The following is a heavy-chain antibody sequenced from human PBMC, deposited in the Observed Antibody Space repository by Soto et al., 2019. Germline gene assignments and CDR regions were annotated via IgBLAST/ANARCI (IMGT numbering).Heavy chain of an antibody. D-gene: IGHD3-10*01. CDR1: GITVSSNF. CDR2: ISGSGGST. J-gene: IGHJ4*02. V-gene: IGHV3-23*01. CDR3: ATARGVLRYYFEY. Sequence: GGSLRLSCEASGITVSSNFMTWVRQASGKGLEWVSAISGSGGSTYYADSVKGRFTISRDNSKNTLYLQMNSLRAEDTAVYYRATARGVLRYYFEYWGQGTLVTDSS.